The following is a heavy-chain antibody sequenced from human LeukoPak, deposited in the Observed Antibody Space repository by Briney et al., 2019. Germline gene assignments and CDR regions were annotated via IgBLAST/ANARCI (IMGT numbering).Heavy chain of an antibody. J-gene: IGHJ6*02. CDR2: IYSSGST. Sequence: SETLSLTCGVSGGSISDRSYYWSWIRQSPGKGLEWIGSIYSSGSTYYNPSLQSRVTISEDTSENQFSLQLNSVTAADMAVYYCARLRYYGMDVWGQGTTVTVSS. V-gene: IGHV4-39*01. CDR1: GGSISDRSYY. CDR3: ARLRYYGMDV.